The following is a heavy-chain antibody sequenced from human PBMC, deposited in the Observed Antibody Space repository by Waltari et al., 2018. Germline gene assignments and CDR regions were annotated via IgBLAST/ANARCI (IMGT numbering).Heavy chain of an antibody. CDR1: GGSISSSSYY. Sequence: QLQLQESGPGLVKPSETLSLTCTVSGGSISSSSYYWGWIRQPPGKGLEWIGSIYYSGSTYYNPSLKSRVTISVDTSKNQFSLKLSSVTAADTAVYYCARNNRYSGYDAPFDYWGQGTLVTVSS. CDR2: IYYSGST. V-gene: IGHV4-39*07. J-gene: IGHJ4*02. CDR3: ARNNRYSGYDAPFDY. D-gene: IGHD5-12*01.